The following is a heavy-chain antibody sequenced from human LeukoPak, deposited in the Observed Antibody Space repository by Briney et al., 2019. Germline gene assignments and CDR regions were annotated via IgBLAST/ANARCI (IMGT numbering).Heavy chain of an antibody. CDR3: ARDYCGGDCYEYNWFDP. CDR1: GYTFTSYY. CDR2: INPSGGST. J-gene: IGHJ5*02. D-gene: IGHD2-21*02. Sequence: ASVKVSCKASGYTFTSYYMHWVRQAPGQGLEWMGIINPSGGSTSYAQKFQGRVTMTRDTSTSTVYMELSSLRSEDTAVYYCARDYCGGDCYEYNWFDPWGQGTRVTVSS. V-gene: IGHV1-46*01.